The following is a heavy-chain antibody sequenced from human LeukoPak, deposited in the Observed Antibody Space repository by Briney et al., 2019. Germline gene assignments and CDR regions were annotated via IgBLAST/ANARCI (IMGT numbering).Heavy chain of an antibody. Sequence: GGSLRLSCEVSGFTFSSYWMNWVRQAPGKGLEWVANIKQDGSDKYYVDSVKGRFTISRDNAKNSLYLQMNSLRVEDTAVYYCARGGGLASAFDFWGHGTMVTVSP. CDR3: ARGGGLASAFDF. CDR1: GFTFSSYW. D-gene: IGHD4-23*01. V-gene: IGHV3-7*03. CDR2: IKQDGSDK. J-gene: IGHJ3*01.